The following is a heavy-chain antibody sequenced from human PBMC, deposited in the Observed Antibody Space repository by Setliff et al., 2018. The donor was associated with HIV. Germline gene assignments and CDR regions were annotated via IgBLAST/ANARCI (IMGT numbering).Heavy chain of an antibody. Sequence: LSFTCTVSGGSTSSSSYYWGWIRQPPGRGMEWIGSIYYSGSTFYNPSLKSRVTISVDTSKNQFSLNLSSVTAADTAVYFCVRHNPTVVTDGFDIWGQGTMVTVSS. V-gene: IGHV4-39*01. CDR3: VRHNPTVVTDGFDI. CDR1: GGSTSSSSYY. J-gene: IGHJ3*02. CDR2: IYYSGST. D-gene: IGHD2-21*02.